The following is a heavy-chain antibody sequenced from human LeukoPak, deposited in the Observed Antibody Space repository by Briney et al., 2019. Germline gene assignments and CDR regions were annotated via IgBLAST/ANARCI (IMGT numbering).Heavy chain of an antibody. J-gene: IGHJ4*02. V-gene: IGHV3-48*02. CDR2: IGSTNSSII. D-gene: IGHD1-1*01. CDR1: GLTFSSSS. CDR3: ARGKVGTTFDY. Sequence: GGSLRLSCAASGLTFSSSSMNWVRQAPGEGLEWVSYIGSTNSSIIKYADSERGRFTISRDNAKNSLYLQMNSLRDEDTAVYYCARGKVGTTFDYWGQGTLVTVSS.